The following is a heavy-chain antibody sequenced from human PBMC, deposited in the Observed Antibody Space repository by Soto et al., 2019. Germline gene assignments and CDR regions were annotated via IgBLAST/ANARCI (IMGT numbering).Heavy chain of an antibody. Sequence: PSETLSLTCAVYGGSFSGYYWSWIRQPPGKGLEWIGEINHSGSTNYNPSLKSRVTISVDTSKNQFSLKLSSVTAADTAVYYCARRFASIAAPLGFDCWGQGTLVTVSS. CDR2: INHSGST. V-gene: IGHV4-34*01. CDR1: GGSFSGYY. J-gene: IGHJ4*02. D-gene: IGHD6-6*01. CDR3: ARRFASIAAPLGFDC.